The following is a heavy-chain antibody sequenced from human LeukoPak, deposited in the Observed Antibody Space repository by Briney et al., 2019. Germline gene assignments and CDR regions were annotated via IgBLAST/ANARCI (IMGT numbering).Heavy chain of an antibody. Sequence: GGSLRLSCAASGFTVSSNYMSWVRQAPGKGLEWVSVIYSGGSTYYADSVKGRFTISRDNSKNTLYLQMNRLRAEDTAVYYCAKEATDILTGYYFDYWGQGTLVTVSS. V-gene: IGHV3-66*01. D-gene: IGHD3-9*01. CDR3: AKEATDILTGYYFDY. CDR1: GFTVSSNY. CDR2: IYSGGST. J-gene: IGHJ4*02.